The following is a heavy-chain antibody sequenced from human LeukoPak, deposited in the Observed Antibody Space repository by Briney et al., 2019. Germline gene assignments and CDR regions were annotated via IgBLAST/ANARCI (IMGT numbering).Heavy chain of an antibody. J-gene: IGHJ6*03. D-gene: IGHD3-10*01. Sequence: ASVKVSCKASGYTFTSYGISWVRQAPGQGLEWMGWISAYNGNTNYAQKLQGRVTMTTDTSTSTAYMELRSPRSDDTAVYYCARSGVRGVIIYYYYYYMDVWGKGTTVTVSS. CDR1: GYTFTSYG. CDR2: ISAYNGNT. V-gene: IGHV1-18*01. CDR3: ARSGVRGVIIYYYYYYMDV.